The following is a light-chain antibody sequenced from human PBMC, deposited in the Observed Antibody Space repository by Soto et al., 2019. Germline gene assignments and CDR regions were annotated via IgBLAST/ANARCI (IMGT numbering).Light chain of an antibody. V-gene: IGKV1-5*01. J-gene: IGKJ3*01. CDR1: QSITHW. CDR2: DAS. CDR3: QQYNSYSPLT. Sequence: DIQMTQSPSTLSASVGDRVTITCRASQSITHWLAWYQQKPEKAPKLLVYDASSLETGVPSRFSGSGSGTEFSPTISSLEPDDFATYYCQQYNSYSPLTFGPGTKVDIK.